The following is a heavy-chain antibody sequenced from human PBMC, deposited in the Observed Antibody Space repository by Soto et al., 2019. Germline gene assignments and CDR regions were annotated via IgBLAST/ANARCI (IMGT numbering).Heavy chain of an antibody. J-gene: IGHJ3*02. Sequence: SETVSLTCTVSGGSISSYYWSWIRQPPGKGLEWIGYIYYSGSTNYNPSLKSRVTISVDTSKNQFSLKLSSVTAADTAVYYCARDLGLAARPAAFDIWGQGTMVTVSS. CDR1: GGSISSYY. CDR2: IYYSGST. CDR3: ARDLGLAARPAAFDI. D-gene: IGHD6-6*01. V-gene: IGHV4-59*01.